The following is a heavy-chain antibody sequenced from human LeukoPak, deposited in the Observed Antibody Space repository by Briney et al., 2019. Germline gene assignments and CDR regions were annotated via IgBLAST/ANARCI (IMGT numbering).Heavy chain of an antibody. V-gene: IGHV6-1*01. J-gene: IGHJ4*02. CDR3: VRRSAGQTFDY. CDR1: GDSVSSNSVT. Sequence: SQTLSLTRAISGDSVSSNSVTWNWIRQSPSRGLEWLGRTYYRSKWNNDYAVSVKSRITINPDTSKNQFSLQLNSVTPEDTAVYYCVRRSAGQTFDYWGQGTLVTVSS. CDR2: TYYRSKWNN.